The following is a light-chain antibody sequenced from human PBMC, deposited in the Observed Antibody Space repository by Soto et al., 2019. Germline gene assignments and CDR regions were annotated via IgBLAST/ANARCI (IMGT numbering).Light chain of an antibody. Sequence: QSVLTQPASVSGSPGQSITISCTGTSTDVGGFNYVSWYQQHPGKAPKLIIFEVTNRPSGVSSRFSGSKSGPTASLTISGLQAEDEADYFCSSYASSGTPTVVFGGGTKVTVL. CDR3: SSYASSGTPTVV. CDR1: STDVGGFNY. CDR2: EVT. V-gene: IGLV2-14*01. J-gene: IGLJ2*01.